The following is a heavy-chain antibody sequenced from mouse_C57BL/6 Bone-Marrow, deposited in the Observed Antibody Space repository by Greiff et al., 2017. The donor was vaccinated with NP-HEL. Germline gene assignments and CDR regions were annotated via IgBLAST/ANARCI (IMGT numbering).Heavy chain of an antibody. J-gene: IGHJ4*01. Sequence: VQLQQPGAELVKPGASVKMSCKASGYTFTSCWITWVKQRPGQGLEWIGDIYPGSGSTNYNEKFKSKATLTVDTSSSTAYMQLSSLTSEDSAVYYCARGPVRSVEDYAMDYWGQGTSVTVSS. V-gene: IGHV1-55*01. D-gene: IGHD1-1*01. CDR2: IYPGSGST. CDR3: ARGPVRSVEDYAMDY. CDR1: GYTFTSCW.